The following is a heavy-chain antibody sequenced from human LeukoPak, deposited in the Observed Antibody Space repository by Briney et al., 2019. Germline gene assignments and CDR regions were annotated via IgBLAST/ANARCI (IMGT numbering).Heavy chain of an antibody. CDR1: GGTFSSYA. Sequence: VASVKVSCKASGGTFSSYAISWVRQAPGQGLEWMGIINPSGGSTSYAQKFQGRVTMTRDTSTSTVYMELSSLRSEDTAVYYCARDQRGLDYWGQGTLVTVSS. CDR2: INPSGGST. J-gene: IGHJ4*02. CDR3: ARDQRGLDY. V-gene: IGHV1-46*01.